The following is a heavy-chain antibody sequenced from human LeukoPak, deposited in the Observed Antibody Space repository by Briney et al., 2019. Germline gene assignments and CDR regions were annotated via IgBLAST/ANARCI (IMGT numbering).Heavy chain of an antibody. CDR3: ARHLSGITGYTYGRGIDY. J-gene: IGHJ4*02. V-gene: IGHV3-7*01. CDR2: IKKDGSEK. CDR1: GFTFSSYW. Sequence: PGGSLRLSCAASGFTFSSYWMSWVRQAPGKGLEWVANIKKDGSEKYYVDPVKGRFTISRDNAKTSLYLQMNSLRAEDTAVYYCARHLSGITGYTYGRGIDYWGQGILVTVSS. D-gene: IGHD5-18*01.